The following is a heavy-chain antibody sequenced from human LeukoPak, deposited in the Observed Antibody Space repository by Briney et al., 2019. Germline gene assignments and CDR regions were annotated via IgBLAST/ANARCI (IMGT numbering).Heavy chain of an antibody. J-gene: IGHJ4*02. V-gene: IGHV3-9*01. CDR3: AKESHGFDY. CDR2: ISWNSGSI. CDR1: GFTFDDYA. Sequence: GRSLRLSCAASGFTFDDYAMHWVRQAPGKGLEWVSGISWNSGSIGYADSVKGRFTISRGNAKNSLYLQMNSLRAEDTALYYCAKESHGFDYWGQGTLVTVSS.